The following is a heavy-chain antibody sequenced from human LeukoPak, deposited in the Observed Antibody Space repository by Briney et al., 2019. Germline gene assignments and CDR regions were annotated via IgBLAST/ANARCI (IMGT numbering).Heavy chain of an antibody. Sequence: GGSLRLSCAASGFTFSSYWMSWVRQAPGKGLEWVANIKQDGSEKYYVDSVKGRFTISRDNAKNSLYLQMNSLRAEDTAVYYCARDGGGPQEEGSYYNHFVHFDYWGQGTLVTVSS. V-gene: IGHV3-7*03. CDR1: GFTFSSYW. CDR3: ARDGGGPQEEGSYYNHFVHFDY. D-gene: IGHD3-10*01. CDR2: IKQDGSEK. J-gene: IGHJ4*02.